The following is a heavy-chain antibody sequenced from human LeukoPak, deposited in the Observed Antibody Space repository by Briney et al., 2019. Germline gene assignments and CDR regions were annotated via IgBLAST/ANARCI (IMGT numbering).Heavy chain of an antibody. V-gene: IGHV1-46*01. D-gene: IGHD6-13*01. CDR2: INPSGGIT. CDR3: AREAADYYYYYMDV. CDR1: GYTFTNYY. Sequence: ASVKVSCKASGYTFTNYYMHWVRQAPGQGLEWMGIINPSGGITSYAQKFQGRVTMTRDTSISTAYMELSRLRSDDTAVYYCAREAADYYYYYMDVWGKGTTVTVSS. J-gene: IGHJ6*03.